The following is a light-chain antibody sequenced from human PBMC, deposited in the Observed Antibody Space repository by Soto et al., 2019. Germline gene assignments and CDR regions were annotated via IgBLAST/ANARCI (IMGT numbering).Light chain of an antibody. CDR3: QQYNKWPPYT. CDR2: AAS. J-gene: IGKJ2*01. V-gene: IGKV3-15*01. Sequence: EIVMTQSPATLSVSPGERATLSCRASQSVSSNLAWYQQKPGPAPRLLIYAASTRATGIPARFSGSGSGTEFTLTISSLQSEDFAVYYCQQYNKWPPYTFGQGTKLEIK. CDR1: QSVSSN.